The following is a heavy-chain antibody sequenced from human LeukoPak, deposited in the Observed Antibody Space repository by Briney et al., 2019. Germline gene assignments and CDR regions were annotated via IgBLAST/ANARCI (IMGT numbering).Heavy chain of an antibody. J-gene: IGHJ6*03. CDR1: GFTVSSNY. D-gene: IGHD6-13*01. CDR2: IYSGGST. V-gene: IGHV3-53*01. CDR3: ARAPRIAAAGKDYYYYYYMDV. Sequence: PGGSLRLSCAASGFTVSSNYMSWVRQAPGKGLEWVSVIYSGGSTYYADSVKGRFTIPRDNSKNTLYLQMNSLRAEDTAVYYCARAPRIAAAGKDYYYYYYMDVWGKGTTVTVSS.